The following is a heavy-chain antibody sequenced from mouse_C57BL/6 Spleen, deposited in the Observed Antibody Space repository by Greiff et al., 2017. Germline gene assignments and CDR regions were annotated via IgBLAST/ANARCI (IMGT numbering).Heavy chain of an antibody. V-gene: IGHV1-54*01. CDR1: GYAFTNYL. CDR3: ARSGGDGYFDV. CDR2: INPGSGGT. J-gene: IGHJ1*03. D-gene: IGHD3-1*01. Sequence: VKLQESGAELVRPGTSVKVSCKASGYAFTNYLIEWVKQRPGQGLEWIGVINPGSGGTNYNEKFKGKATLTADKSSSTAYMQRSSLTSEDSAVYFCARSGGDGYFDVWGTGTTVTVSS.